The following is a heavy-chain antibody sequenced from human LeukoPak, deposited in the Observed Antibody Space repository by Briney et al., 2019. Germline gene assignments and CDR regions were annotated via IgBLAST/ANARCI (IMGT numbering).Heavy chain of an antibody. Sequence: ASMKVSCKASGYTFTSYAMNWVRQAPGQGLEWMGWINTNTGNPTYAQGFTGRFVSSLDTSVSTAYLQISSLKAEDTAVYYCTSGYCSSTSCYAGIAAAQIRYGMDVWGQGTTVTVSS. V-gene: IGHV7-4-1*02. D-gene: IGHD2-2*03. CDR3: TSGYCSSTSCYAGIAAAQIRYGMDV. CDR2: INTNTGNP. CDR1: GYTFTSYA. J-gene: IGHJ6*02.